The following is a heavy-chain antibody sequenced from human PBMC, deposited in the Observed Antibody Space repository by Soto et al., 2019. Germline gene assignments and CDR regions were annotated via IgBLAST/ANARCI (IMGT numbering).Heavy chain of an antibody. J-gene: IGHJ5*02. V-gene: IGHV4-39*07. Sequence: SETLSLTCTVSGGSISSSSYYWGWIRQPPGKGLEWIGSIYYSGSTYYNPSLKSRFTISVDTSKNQFSLKLSSVTAADTAVYYCARGERGIAAAGTTNPGGWFDPWGQGTLVTVSS. CDR1: GGSISSSSYY. CDR3: ARGERGIAAAGTTNPGGWFDP. D-gene: IGHD6-13*01. CDR2: IYYSGST.